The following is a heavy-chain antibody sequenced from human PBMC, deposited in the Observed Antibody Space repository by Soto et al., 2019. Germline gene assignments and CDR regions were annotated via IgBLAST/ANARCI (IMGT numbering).Heavy chain of an antibody. V-gene: IGHV3-23*01. D-gene: IGHD1-1*01. Sequence: EVQLLDSGGGLVQPGGSLRLSCAASGFTFSNYAMRWVRQAPGKGLEWVSGISASGGSTYYADSVKGRFTISRDDSKNPLYLQMDYLRAEDTAVYYCAKEPLVRRYFDYWGQGTLVTVSS. CDR3: AKEPLVRRYFDY. CDR1: GFTFSNYA. J-gene: IGHJ4*02. CDR2: ISASGGST.